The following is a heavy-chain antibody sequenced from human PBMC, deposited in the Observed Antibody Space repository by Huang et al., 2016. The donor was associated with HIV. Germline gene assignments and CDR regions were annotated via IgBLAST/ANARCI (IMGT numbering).Heavy chain of an antibody. CDR3: ARAARGDGYHGAFDV. J-gene: IGHJ3*01. D-gene: IGHD2-2*03. CDR2: GNPGNGRI. Sequence: QVQLVQSGAEFKKPGASLKLSCAASEYIFTTYSIHWFRRFPGQSRQWLGWGNPGNGRIPCLQSFNGRVILSRDLSAATVYMQLSGLTADDTATYFCARAARGDGYHGAFDVWGQGTMVTV. V-gene: IGHV1-3*01. CDR1: EYIFTTYS.